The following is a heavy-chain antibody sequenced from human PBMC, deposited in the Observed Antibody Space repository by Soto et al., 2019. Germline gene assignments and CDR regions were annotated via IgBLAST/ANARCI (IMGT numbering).Heavy chain of an antibody. D-gene: IGHD3-16*02. CDR3: ARAGADDSIWGTYRADWFDP. CDR1: GFTFSSYS. CDR2: ISGSGSDI. V-gene: IGHV3-21*01. J-gene: IGHJ5*02. Sequence: GGSLRLSCAASGFTFSSYSLNWVRQAPGKGLEWVSSISGSGSDIYYADSVKGRFTISRDNAKNSLYLQMNSLRAEDTAVYYCARAGADDSIWGTYRADWFDPWGQGTLVTVSS.